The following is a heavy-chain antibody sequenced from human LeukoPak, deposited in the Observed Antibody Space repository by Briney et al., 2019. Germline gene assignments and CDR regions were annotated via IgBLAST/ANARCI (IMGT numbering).Heavy chain of an antibody. CDR2: VNPNSGGT. V-gene: IGHV1-2*02. J-gene: IGHJ4*02. D-gene: IGHD6-13*01. CDR1: GYIFTGYY. Sequence: GASVKVSCKACGYIFTGYYMHWARQAPGQGLEWMGWVNPNSGGTNYAQKFQGRVTMTRDTSISTAYMELSRLRSDDTAVYYCARVVGSSWERPYFDYWGQGTLVTVSS. CDR3: ARVVGSSWERPYFDY.